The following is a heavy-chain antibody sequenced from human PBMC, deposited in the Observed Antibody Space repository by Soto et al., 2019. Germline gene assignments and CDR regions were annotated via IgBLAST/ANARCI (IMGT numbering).Heavy chain of an antibody. CDR2: INPNSGGT. CDR1: GYTFTGYY. D-gene: IGHD2-15*01. CDR3: ASGSVVAALYGMDV. V-gene: IGHV1-2*04. J-gene: IGHJ6*02. Sequence: GASVKVSCKASGYTFTGYYMHWVRQAPGQGLEWMGWINPNSGGTNYAQKFQGWVTMTRDTSIGTAYIELSRLRSDDTAVYYCASGSVVAALYGMDVWGQGTTVTVSS.